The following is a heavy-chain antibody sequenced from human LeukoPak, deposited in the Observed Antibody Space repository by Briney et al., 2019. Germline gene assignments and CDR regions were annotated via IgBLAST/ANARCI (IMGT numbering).Heavy chain of an antibody. D-gene: IGHD2-15*01. Sequence: SETLSLTCTVSGGSISSYYWSWIRQPPGKGLEWLGYIYYSGSTNYNPSLKSRVTISVDTSKNQFSLKLSSVTAADTAVYYCARVKGVVAVNWFDPWGQGTLVTVSS. V-gene: IGHV4-59*01. CDR2: IYYSGST. CDR1: GGSISSYY. CDR3: ARVKGVVAVNWFDP. J-gene: IGHJ5*02.